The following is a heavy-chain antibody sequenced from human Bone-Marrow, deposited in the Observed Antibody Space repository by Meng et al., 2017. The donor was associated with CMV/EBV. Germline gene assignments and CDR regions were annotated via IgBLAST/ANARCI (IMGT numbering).Heavy chain of an antibody. CDR3: ARVAGYGSSTSCLNFDY. D-gene: IGHD2-2*03. CDR1: GYTFTGYY. V-gene: IGHV1-2*02. J-gene: IGHJ4*02. CDR2: INPNSGGT. Sequence: ASVKVSCKASGYTFTGYYMHWVRQAPGQGLEWMGWINPNSGGTNYAQKFQGRVTMTRDTSISTAYMELSRLRSDDTAVYYCARVAGYGSSTSCLNFDYWGQGTLVTGSS.